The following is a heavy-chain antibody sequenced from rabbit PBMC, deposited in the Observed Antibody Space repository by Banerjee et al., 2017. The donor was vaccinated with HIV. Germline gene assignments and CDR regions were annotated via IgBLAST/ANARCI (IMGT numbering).Heavy chain of an antibody. J-gene: IGHJ4*01. D-gene: IGHD1-1*01. CDR3: ARGGYDENYFNL. Sequence: QEQLEESGGDLVKPGASLTLTCTASGFSFSSGYDMCWVRQAPGKGLEWIACIYAGSSDYTYYASWAKGRFTISSDSAQNTLYLQLNSLTAADTATYFCARGGYDENYFNLWGQGTLVTVS. V-gene: IGHV1S45*01. CDR2: IYAGSSDYT. CDR1: GFSFSSGYD.